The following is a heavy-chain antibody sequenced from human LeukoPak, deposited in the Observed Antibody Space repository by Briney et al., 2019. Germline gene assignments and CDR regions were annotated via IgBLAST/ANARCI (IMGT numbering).Heavy chain of an antibody. CDR1: GFTFSAYS. D-gene: IGHD6-13*01. Sequence: PGGSLRLPCATSGFTFSAYSMIWIRQPPGKGLEWIGEINHSGSTNYNPSLKSRVTISVDTSKNQFSLKLSSVTAADTAVYYCARGYSSSWPNDYWGQGTLVTVSS. CDR2: INHSGST. V-gene: IGHV4-34*01. J-gene: IGHJ4*02. CDR3: ARGYSSSWPNDY.